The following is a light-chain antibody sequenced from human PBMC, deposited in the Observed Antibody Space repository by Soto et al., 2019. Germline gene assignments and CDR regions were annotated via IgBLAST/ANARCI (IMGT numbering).Light chain of an antibody. J-gene: IGKJ2*01. CDR2: AAS. V-gene: IGKV1-9*01. CDR1: QGISSY. CDR3: QQLNSYPPT. Sequence: DIQLTQSPSFLSESVGDRVTITCRASQGISSYLAWYQQKPGKAPKLLIYAASTLQSGVPSRFSGSGSGTEFPPTIRSLQPEDFATYYCQQLNSYPPTFGQGTKLEIK.